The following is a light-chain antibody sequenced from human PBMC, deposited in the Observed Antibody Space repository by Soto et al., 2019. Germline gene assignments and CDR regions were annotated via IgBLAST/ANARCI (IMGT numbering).Light chain of an antibody. Sequence: QSALTQPASVSGSPGQSITISCTGTSSDIGAFNFVSWYQQHPDKAPKLILYEVGIRPSGVSNRVSGSKSGNTASLTISGLQAEDEADYYCCSLKNGNNYVFGGGTKVTVL. J-gene: IGLJ1*01. CDR1: SSDIGAFNF. CDR3: CSLKNGNNYV. V-gene: IGLV2-14*01. CDR2: EVG.